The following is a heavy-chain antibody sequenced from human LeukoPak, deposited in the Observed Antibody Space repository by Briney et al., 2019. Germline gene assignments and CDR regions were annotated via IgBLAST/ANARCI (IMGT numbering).Heavy chain of an antibody. J-gene: IGHJ1*01. CDR3: ANGPQWLVPEYFQH. D-gene: IGHD6-19*01. CDR2: ISGSGGST. V-gene: IGHV3-23*01. Sequence: GGSLRLSCTASGFTFSSYAMSWVRQAPGKGLEWVSAISGSGGSTYYADSVKGRFTISRDNSKNTLYLQMNSLRAEDTAVYYCANGPQWLVPEYFQHWGQGTLVTVSS. CDR1: GFTFSSYA.